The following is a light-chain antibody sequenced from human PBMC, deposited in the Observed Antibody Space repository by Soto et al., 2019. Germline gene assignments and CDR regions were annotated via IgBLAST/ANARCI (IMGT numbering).Light chain of an antibody. J-gene: IGKJ1*01. CDR2: GAS. Sequence: EVVMTQSPATLSVSPGERATLTCRASQSVNSNLAWYQQKPGQSPRLLIFGASTMETGIPARFSGSGSGTDFTLTISSLQSADFAIYYCQQYNDWPRTFGQGTKVDIK. CDR1: QSVNSN. V-gene: IGKV3-15*01. CDR3: QQYNDWPRT.